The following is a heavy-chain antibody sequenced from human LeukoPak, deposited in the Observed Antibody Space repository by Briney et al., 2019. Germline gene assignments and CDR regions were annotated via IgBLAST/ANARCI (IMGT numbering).Heavy chain of an antibody. CDR3: ARDKTGTTGGDY. V-gene: IGHV3-30*02. CDR1: VFSFSGYG. J-gene: IGHJ4*02. CDR2: IRYDGSNE. D-gene: IGHD1-1*01. Sequence: GGSLRLSCAASVFSFSGYGMHWVRQAPGKGLEWVAFIRYDGSNEYYADSVKGRFTISRDKSNNTLYLQMNSLRAEETAVYYCARDKTGTTGGDYWGQGTLVTVSS.